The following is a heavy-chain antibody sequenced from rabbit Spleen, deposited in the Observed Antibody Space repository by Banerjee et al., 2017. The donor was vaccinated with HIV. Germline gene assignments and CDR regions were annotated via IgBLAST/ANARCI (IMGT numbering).Heavy chain of an antibody. D-gene: IGHD4-1*01. V-gene: IGHV1S7*01. CDR1: GFDFSSHY. Sequence: QLKESGGGLVQPGGSLKLSCKASGFDFSSHYMSWVRQAPGKGLEWIGYIDPVFGITYYANWVNGRFSISRENAQNTVFLQMTSLTAADTATYFCARDLAGVIGWNFGWWGQGTLVTVS. J-gene: IGHJ4*01. CDR2: IDPVFGIT. CDR3: ARDLAGVIGWNFGW.